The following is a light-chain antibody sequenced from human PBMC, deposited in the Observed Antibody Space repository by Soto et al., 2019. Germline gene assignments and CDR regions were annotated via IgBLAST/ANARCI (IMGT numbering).Light chain of an antibody. CDR1: QSVSSSY. V-gene: IGKV3-20*01. CDR3: QQYGSSPPWT. CDR2: GAS. J-gene: IGKJ1*01. Sequence: EIVLTQSPGTLSLSPGERATLSCMASQSVSSSYLAWYQQKPGQAPRLLIYGASSRATDIPDRFSGSGSGTQFTLTISRLEPEDFAVYYCQQYGSSPPWTFGQGTKVEFK.